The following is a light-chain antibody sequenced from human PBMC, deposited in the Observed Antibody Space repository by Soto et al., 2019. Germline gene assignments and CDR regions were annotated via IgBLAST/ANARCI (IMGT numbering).Light chain of an antibody. CDR1: SSDVGGYNY. CDR2: EVS. V-gene: IGLV2-8*01. CDR3: SSYAGSNTYVV. Sequence: QSALTQPPSASGSPGQSVTISCTGTSSDVGGYNYVSWYQQHPGKAPKLMIYEVSQRPSGVPDRFSGSKSGNTASLTVSGVQAEDEADYYCSSYAGSNTYVVFGGGTKLTVL. J-gene: IGLJ2*01.